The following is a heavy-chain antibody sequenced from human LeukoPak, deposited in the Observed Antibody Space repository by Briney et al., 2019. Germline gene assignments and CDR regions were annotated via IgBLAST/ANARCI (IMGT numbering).Heavy chain of an antibody. Sequence: SETLSLTCAVYGGSFSGYYWSWIRQPPGKGLEWIGEINHSGSTNYNPSLKSRVTISVDTSKNQFSLKLSSVTAADTAVYYCARGRYSYGFDPLYYFDYWGQGTLVTVSS. CDR2: INHSGST. D-gene: IGHD5-18*01. J-gene: IGHJ4*02. CDR1: GGSFSGYY. CDR3: ARGRYSYGFDPLYYFDY. V-gene: IGHV4-34*01.